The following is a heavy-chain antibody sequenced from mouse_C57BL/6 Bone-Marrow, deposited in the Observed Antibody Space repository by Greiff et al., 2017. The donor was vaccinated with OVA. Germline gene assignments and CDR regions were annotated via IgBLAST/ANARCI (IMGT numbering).Heavy chain of an antibody. CDR2: INSDGGST. Sequence: EVHVVESGGGLVQPGASLKLSCESNEYAFPSHDMPWVRKTPEKRLELVAVINSDGGSTYYPDTMERRFIISIDNTKKTRVLQMSSRRSEDTALDDCASHEDGYPFAYWGQGTLVTVSA. CDR1: EYAFPSHD. D-gene: IGHD2-3*01. J-gene: IGHJ3*01. V-gene: IGHV5-2*01. CDR3: ASHEDGYPFAY.